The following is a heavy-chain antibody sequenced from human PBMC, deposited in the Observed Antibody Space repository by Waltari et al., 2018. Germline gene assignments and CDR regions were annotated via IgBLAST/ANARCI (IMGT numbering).Heavy chain of an antibody. V-gene: IGHV1-69*12. J-gene: IGHJ6*02. D-gene: IGHD5-18*01. CDR1: GGTFSSYA. Sequence: QVQLVQSGAEVKKPGSSVKVSCKASGGTFSSYAISWVRQAPGQGLEWMGGIIPIFGTANYAQKVQGRVTITADESTSTAYMELSSLRAEDTAVYYCATNTAMVRYYYYGMDVWGQGTTVTVSS. CDR2: IIPIFGTA. CDR3: ATNTAMVRYYYYGMDV.